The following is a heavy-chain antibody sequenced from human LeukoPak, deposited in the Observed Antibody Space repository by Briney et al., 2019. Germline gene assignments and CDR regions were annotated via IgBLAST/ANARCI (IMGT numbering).Heavy chain of an antibody. CDR3: ARVTYYDYVWGSYRDAFDI. J-gene: IGHJ3*02. CDR1: GYTFTSYG. V-gene: IGHV1-18*01. Sequence: ASVKVSCKASGYTFTSYGISWVRQAPGQGLEWMGWISAYNGNTNYAQKLQGRVTMTTDTSTSTAYMELRSLRSDDTAVYYCARVTYYDYVWGSYRDAFDIWGQGTMVTVSS. CDR2: ISAYNGNT. D-gene: IGHD3-16*02.